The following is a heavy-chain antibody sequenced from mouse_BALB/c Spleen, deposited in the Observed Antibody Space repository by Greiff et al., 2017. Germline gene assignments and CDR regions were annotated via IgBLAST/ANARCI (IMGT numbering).Heavy chain of an antibody. CDR3: AGDYGPLMDY. V-gene: IGHV1S81*02. CDR2: INPSNGRT. J-gene: IGHJ4*01. Sequence: QVQLKESGAELVKPGASVKLSCKASGYTFTSYWMHWVKQRPGQGLEWIGEINPSNGRTNYNEKFKSKATLTVDKSSSTAYMQLSSLTSEDSAVYYCAGDYGPLMDYWGQGTSVTVSS. CDR1: GYTFTSYW. D-gene: IGHD1-2*01.